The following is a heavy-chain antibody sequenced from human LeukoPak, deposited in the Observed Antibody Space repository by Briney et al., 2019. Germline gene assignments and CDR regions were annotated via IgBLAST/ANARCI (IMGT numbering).Heavy chain of an antibody. V-gene: IGHV4-4*07. CDR3: ARETTGAGTARPFDY. CDR1: GGSISNFY. D-gene: IGHD6-13*01. CDR2: IYSSGST. J-gene: IGHJ4*02. Sequence: SGTLSLTCTVSGGSISNFYWSWIRQPAGKTLEWIGRIYSSGSTNYNPSLKSRVTMSLDTSKNQFSLKLSSVTAADTAVYFCARETTGAGTARPFDYWGQGTLVTVSS.